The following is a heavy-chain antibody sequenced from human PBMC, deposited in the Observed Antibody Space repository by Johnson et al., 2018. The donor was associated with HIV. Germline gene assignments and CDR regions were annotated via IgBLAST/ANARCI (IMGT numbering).Heavy chain of an antibody. Sequence: VQLVESGGILVQPGGSLRLSCAASGFTFSSYTMHWVRQAPGKGLEYVSSISTNGGRTHYANSVKGRFTISRDNSKNTLYLQMNSLRAEDTAVYYCSRVRGYSYGAHAFDIWGQGTMVTVSS. CDR1: GFTFSSYT. CDR3: SRVRGYSYGAHAFDI. V-gene: IGHV3-64*01. CDR2: ISTNGGRT. J-gene: IGHJ3*02. D-gene: IGHD5-18*01.